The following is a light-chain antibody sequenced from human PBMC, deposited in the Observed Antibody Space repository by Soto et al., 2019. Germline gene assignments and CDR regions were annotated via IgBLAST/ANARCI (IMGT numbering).Light chain of an antibody. Sequence: VAVAPRQTARITCGGNNIGSYNVHWYQQKPGLAPVLVVYDDRDRPSGIPERFSGSNSGNTAALTISRVEAGDEADYYCQVWDTTSDHFFFGTGTQLTVL. CDR1: NIGSYN. J-gene: IGLJ1*01. CDR2: DDR. CDR3: QVWDTTSDHFF. V-gene: IGLV3-21*02.